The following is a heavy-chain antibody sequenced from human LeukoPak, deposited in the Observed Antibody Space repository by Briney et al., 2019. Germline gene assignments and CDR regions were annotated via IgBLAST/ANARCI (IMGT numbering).Heavy chain of an antibody. CDR2: ISYDGSNK. CDR1: GFTFSSYA. J-gene: IGHJ4*02. CDR3: ARELGIAAADYY. Sequence: GGSLRLSCAASGFTFSSYAMHWVRQAPGKGLEGVAVISYDGSNKYYADSVKGRFTISRDNSKNTLYLQMNSLRAEDTAVYYCARELGIAAADYYWGQGTLVTVSS. D-gene: IGHD6-13*01. V-gene: IGHV3-30-3*01.